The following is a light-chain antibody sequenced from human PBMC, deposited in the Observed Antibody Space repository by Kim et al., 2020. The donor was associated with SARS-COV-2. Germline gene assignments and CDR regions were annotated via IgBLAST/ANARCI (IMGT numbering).Light chain of an antibody. V-gene: IGKV2-28*01. CDR3: MQPLQTPWT. J-gene: IGKJ1*01. CDR1: QNLLHSNGYNY. CDR2: LGS. Sequence: DIVMTQSPLSLAVTPGEPASISCRSSQNLLHSNGYNYLDWYLQRPGQSPQALIYLGSNRASGVPDRFSGSGSGTDFTLKISRVEAEDVGIYYCMQPLQTPWTFGPGTKVDIK.